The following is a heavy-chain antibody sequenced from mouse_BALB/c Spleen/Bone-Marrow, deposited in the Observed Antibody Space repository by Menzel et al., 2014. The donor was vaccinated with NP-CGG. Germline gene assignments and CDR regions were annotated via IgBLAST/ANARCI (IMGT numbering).Heavy chain of an antibody. CDR1: GYTFSSYW. Sequence: VQLQQSGAELMKPGASVKISCKATGYTFSSYWIEWVKQRPGHGLEWIGEILPGSGSTNYNEKFKGKATFTADTSSNTAYMQLRGLTSEDSAYYYCRGEDGMWNFDVGGQGTTVTVSS. J-gene: IGHJ1*01. V-gene: IGHV1-9*01. CDR2: ILPGSGST. D-gene: IGHD1-1*01. CDR3: RGEDGMWNFDV.